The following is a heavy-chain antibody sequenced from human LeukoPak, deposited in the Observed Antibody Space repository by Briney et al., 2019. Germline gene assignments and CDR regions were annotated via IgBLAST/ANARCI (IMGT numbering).Heavy chain of an antibody. Sequence: SETLSLTCTVSGGSISSYYWSWIRQPPGKGLEWIGEINHSGSTNYNPSLKSRVTISVDTSKNQFSLKLSSVTAADTAVYYCASEARVHYDSSGYYYGWGQGTLVTVSS. CDR3: ASEARVHYDSSGYYYG. CDR1: GGSISSYY. D-gene: IGHD3-22*01. V-gene: IGHV4-34*01. CDR2: INHSGST. J-gene: IGHJ4*02.